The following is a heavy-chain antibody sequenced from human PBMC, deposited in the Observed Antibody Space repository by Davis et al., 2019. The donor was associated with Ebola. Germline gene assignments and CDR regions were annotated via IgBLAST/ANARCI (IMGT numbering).Heavy chain of an antibody. Sequence: SETLSLTCTVSGGSNSSYYWSWIRQPPGKGLEWIGYIYYSGSTNYNPSLKSRVTISVDTSKNQFSLKLSSVTAADTAVYYCARDNSGYDPKTLRYYYYGMNVWGQGTTVTVSS. J-gene: IGHJ6*02. CDR2: IYYSGST. V-gene: IGHV4-59*01. CDR3: ARDNSGYDPKTLRYYYYGMNV. D-gene: IGHD5-12*01. CDR1: GGSNSSYY.